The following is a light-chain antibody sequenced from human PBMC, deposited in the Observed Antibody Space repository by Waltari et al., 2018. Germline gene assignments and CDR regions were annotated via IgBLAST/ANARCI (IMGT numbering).Light chain of an antibody. Sequence: EIVMTQSPATVSVSPGERATLSCRASQSVSSNLAWYQQKPGQAPRLLISGASTRATGIPARFSGSGSGTEFTLTISSLQSEDFAVYYCQQYNNWPSTFGQGTKLEIK. CDR1: QSVSSN. CDR2: GAS. CDR3: QQYNNWPST. J-gene: IGKJ2*02. V-gene: IGKV3-15*01.